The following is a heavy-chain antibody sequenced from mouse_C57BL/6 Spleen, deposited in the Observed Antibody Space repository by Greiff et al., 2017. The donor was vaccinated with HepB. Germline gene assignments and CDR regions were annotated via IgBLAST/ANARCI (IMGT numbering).Heavy chain of an antibody. CDR1: GFTFSSYA. CDR2: ISDGGSYT. CDR3: ARDPGY. V-gene: IGHV5-4*01. J-gene: IGHJ2*01. Sequence: EVHLVESGGGLVKPGGSLRLSCAASGFTFSSYAMSWVRQTPEKRLEWVATISDGGSYTYYPDNVKGRFTISRDNAKNNLYLQMSHLKSEDTAMYYCARDPGYWGQGTTLTVSS.